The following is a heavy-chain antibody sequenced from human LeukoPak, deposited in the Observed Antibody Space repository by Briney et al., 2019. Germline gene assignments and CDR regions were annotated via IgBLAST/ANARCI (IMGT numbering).Heavy chain of an antibody. J-gene: IGHJ6*02. CDR2: ISSSSSYI. D-gene: IGHD1-14*01. V-gene: IGHV3-21*01. Sequence: VSSISSSSSYIYCADSVKGRFTISRDNAKNSLYLQMNSLRDEDTAVYYCARDLTPPYGMDVWGQGTTVTVSS. CDR3: ARDLTPPYGMDV.